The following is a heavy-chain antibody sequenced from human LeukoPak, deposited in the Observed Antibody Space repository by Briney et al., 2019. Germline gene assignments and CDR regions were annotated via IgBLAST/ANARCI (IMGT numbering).Heavy chain of an antibody. V-gene: IGHV3-48*03. CDR2: INTDGSTI. Sequence: GGSLRLSCAGSGFTFSSYEMNWVRQAPGKGLEWVSYINTDGSTIYHADSVKGRFTISRDNAKNSLYLQMDSLRAEDTAVYYCARAWEDYYDSSGYSPLIDYWGQGTLVTVSS. CDR3: ARAWEDYYDSSGYSPLIDY. J-gene: IGHJ4*02. D-gene: IGHD3-22*01. CDR1: GFTFSSYE.